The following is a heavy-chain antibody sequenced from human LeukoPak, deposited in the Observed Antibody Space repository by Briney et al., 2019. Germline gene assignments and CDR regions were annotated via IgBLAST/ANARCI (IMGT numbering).Heavy chain of an antibody. V-gene: IGHV3-74*01. J-gene: IGHJ4*02. CDR1: GFTFNTYW. Sequence: GGSLRLSCEASGFTFNTYWMHWVRHAPGKGLVWVSRINSDGSSTIYADSVKGRFTISRDNAKNTLYLQMNSLRAEDTAVYYCASSSYKFDYWGQGTLVTVSS. CDR2: INSDGSST. CDR3: ASSSYKFDY. D-gene: IGHD1-1*01.